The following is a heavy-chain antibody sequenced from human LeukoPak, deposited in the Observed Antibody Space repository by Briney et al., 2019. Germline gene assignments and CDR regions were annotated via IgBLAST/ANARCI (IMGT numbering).Heavy chain of an antibody. CDR2: IYTSGST. Sequence: SETLSLTCTVSGGSISSYYWNWIRQPAGKGLEWIGRIYTSGSTNYNPSLKSRVTVSVDTSKNQFSLKLSSVTAADTAVYYCARIYDYGDYGFLSGMVYWGQGTLVTVSS. V-gene: IGHV4-4*07. CDR3: ARIYDYGDYGFLSGMVY. D-gene: IGHD4-17*01. J-gene: IGHJ4*02. CDR1: GGSISSYY.